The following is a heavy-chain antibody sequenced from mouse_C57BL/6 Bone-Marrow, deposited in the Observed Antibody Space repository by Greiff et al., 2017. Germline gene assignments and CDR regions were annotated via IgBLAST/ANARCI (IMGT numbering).Heavy chain of an antibody. V-gene: IGHV5-9-1*02. CDR1: GFTFSSYA. D-gene: IGHD1-1*01. Sequence: EVKLMESGEGLVKPGGSLKLSCAASGFTFSSYAMSWVRQTPEKRLEWVAYISSGGDYIYYADTVKGRFTISRDNARNTLYLQMSSLKSEDTAMYYCKRDYYGSTKFAYWGQGTLVTVSA. J-gene: IGHJ3*01. CDR2: ISSGGDYI. CDR3: KRDYYGSTKFAY.